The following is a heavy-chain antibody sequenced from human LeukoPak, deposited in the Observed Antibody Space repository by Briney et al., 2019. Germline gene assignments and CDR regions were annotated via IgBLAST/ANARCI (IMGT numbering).Heavy chain of an antibody. Sequence: ASVKVSCKASGYTFTSYGISWVRQAPGQRLEWMGWISAYNGNTNYAQKLQGRVTMTTDTSINTAYMELSRLRSDDTAVYYCAKPQFGDYELGVDYWGQGTLVTVSS. V-gene: IGHV1-18*01. CDR3: AKPQFGDYELGVDY. CDR1: GYTFTSYG. J-gene: IGHJ4*02. CDR2: ISAYNGNT. D-gene: IGHD4-17*01.